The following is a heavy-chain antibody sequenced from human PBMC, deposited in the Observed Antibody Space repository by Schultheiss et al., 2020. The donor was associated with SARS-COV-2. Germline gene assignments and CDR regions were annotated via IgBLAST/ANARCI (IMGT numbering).Heavy chain of an antibody. J-gene: IGHJ4*02. CDR2: IYTSGST. Sequence: SQTLSLTCTVSGGSISSYYWSWIRQPPGKGLEWIGRIYTSGSTNYNPSLKSRVTISVDTSKNQFSLKLSSVTAADTAVYYCARHEAAAGTYYFDYWGQGTLVTVSS. CDR3: ARHEAAAGTYYFDY. V-gene: IGHV4-59*08. D-gene: IGHD6-13*01. CDR1: GGSISSYY.